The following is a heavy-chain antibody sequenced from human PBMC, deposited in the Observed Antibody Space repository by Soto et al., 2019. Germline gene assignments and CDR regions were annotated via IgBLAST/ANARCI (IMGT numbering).Heavy chain of an antibody. D-gene: IGHD2-8*01. J-gene: IGHJ6*02. V-gene: IGHV1-69*13. Sequence: WASVKVSFKASGGTFSSYAISWVRQAPGQGLEWMGGIIPIFGTANYAQKFQGRVTITADESTSTAYMELSSLRSEDTAVYYCARHYCTNGVCYTMGVSYYYYGMDVWGQGTTVTVSS. CDR2: IIPIFGTA. CDR1: GGTFSSYA. CDR3: ARHYCTNGVCYTMGVSYYYYGMDV.